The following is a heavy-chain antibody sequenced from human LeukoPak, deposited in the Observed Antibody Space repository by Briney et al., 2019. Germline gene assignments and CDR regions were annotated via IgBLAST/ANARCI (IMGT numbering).Heavy chain of an antibody. CDR1: SASVSSYY. J-gene: IGHJ4*02. CDR2: IYHSGST. V-gene: IGHV4-59*08. D-gene: IGHD6-13*01. Sequence: SETLSLTCTISSASVSSYYWSWIRQPPGKGLEWIGYIYHSGSTNYNPSLKSRVTISLDTSKNLFSLKLSSVTAADTAVYYCARGVGVAAAGTGGFDYWGQGTLVTVSS. CDR3: ARGVGVAAAGTGGFDY.